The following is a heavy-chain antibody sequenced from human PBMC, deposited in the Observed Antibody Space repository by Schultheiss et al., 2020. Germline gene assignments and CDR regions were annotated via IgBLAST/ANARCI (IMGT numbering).Heavy chain of an antibody. CDR1: GGSFSGYY. CDR2: IYYSGST. CDR3: ARDHYDSSGYYFDY. J-gene: IGHJ4*02. V-gene: IGHV4-34*01. Sequence: SETLSLTCAVYGGSFSGYYWSWIRQPPGKGLEWIGSIYYSGSTYYNPSLKSRVTISVDTSKNQFSLKLSSVTAADTAVYYCARDHYDSSGYYFDYWGQGTLVTVSS. D-gene: IGHD3-22*01.